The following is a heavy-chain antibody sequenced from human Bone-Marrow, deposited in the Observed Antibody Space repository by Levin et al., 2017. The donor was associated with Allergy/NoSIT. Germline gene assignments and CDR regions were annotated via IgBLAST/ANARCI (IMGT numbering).Heavy chain of an antibody. V-gene: IGHV1-18*04. CDR1: GYTFTSYG. Sequence: ASVKVSCKASGYTFTSYGISWVRQAPGHGLEWMGWISPYSGDTIYAQKMQARLTLTTDTSTNTAYMELRSLRSDDTALFYCSREPFQYCRGGSCYSRLDCPGFDPWGQGTLVTVST. D-gene: IGHD2-15*01. J-gene: IGHJ5*02. CDR3: SREPFQYCRGGSCYSRLDCPGFDP. CDR2: ISPYSGDT.